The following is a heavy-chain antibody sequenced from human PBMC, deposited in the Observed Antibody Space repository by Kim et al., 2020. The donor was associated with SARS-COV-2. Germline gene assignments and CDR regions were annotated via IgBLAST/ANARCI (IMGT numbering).Heavy chain of an antibody. CDR2: VFHSGRA. V-gene: IGHV4-30-2*01. Sequence: SETLSLTCGVSGDSVSSGRYSWSWIRKPPGKALEWIGFVFHSGRANYNPSLKTRVTMAVDTSNNQFSLNLTSVTDADTAVYYCTRSFGFCNRDTCKHFWFDPWGQGTLVTVSS. D-gene: IGHD3-3*02. CDR3: TRSFGFCNRDTCKHFWFDP. CDR1: GDSVSSGRYS. J-gene: IGHJ5*02.